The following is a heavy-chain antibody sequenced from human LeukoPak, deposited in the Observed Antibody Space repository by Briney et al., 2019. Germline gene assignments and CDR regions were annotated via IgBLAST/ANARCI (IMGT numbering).Heavy chain of an antibody. CDR3: VRDFMGRGGTTAYLHH. D-gene: IGHD1-1*01. J-gene: IGHJ1*01. CDR2: ISRSSRHV. CDR1: GFTFSGYS. Sequence: KPGGSLRLSCAASGFTFSGYSMNWVRQAPGKGLEWVSSISRSSRHVYYGGSVKGRFTISRDNAKNSLFLQMNSLRAEDMAVYYCVRDFMGRGGTTAYLHHWGQGTLVTVSS. V-gene: IGHV3-21*01.